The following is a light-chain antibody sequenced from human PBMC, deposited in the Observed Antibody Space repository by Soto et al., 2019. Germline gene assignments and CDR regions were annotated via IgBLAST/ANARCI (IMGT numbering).Light chain of an antibody. CDR1: QSVSSD. CDR2: DAS. V-gene: IGKV3-15*01. J-gene: IGKJ4*01. Sequence: EIVMTQSPATLSVSPGERATLSCRASQSVSSDLAWYQQKPGQTPRLLIYDASTRATGIPVRFSGSGSGTEFTLTISSLQSEDFALYYCQQYNKWPPLTFGGGTKVEI. CDR3: QQYNKWPPLT.